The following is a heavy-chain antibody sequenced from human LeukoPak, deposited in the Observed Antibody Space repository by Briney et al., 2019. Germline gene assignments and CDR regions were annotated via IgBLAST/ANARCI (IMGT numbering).Heavy chain of an antibody. CDR1: GFTFSTSA. CDR2: ISESGGST. Sequence: PGGSLRLSCAASGFTFSTSAMSWVRQAPGKGLEWVSGISESGGSTYYADSVKGRSTSSRDSSKNTLYLQMNNLRAEDTAAYYCAKGSFWGQGTLVTVSS. V-gene: IGHV3-23*01. D-gene: IGHD3-10*01. J-gene: IGHJ4*02. CDR3: AKGSF.